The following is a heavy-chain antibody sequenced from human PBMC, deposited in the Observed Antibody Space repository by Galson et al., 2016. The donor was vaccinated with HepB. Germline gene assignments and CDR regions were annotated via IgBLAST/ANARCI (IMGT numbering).Heavy chain of an antibody. CDR3: ARAILQSRSSSGLLDY. D-gene: IGHD2-15*01. V-gene: IGHV1-18*04. CDR1: NYNFISYS. J-gene: IGHJ4*02. Sequence: SVKVSCKASNYNFISYSIAWVRQAPGQGLEWMGWISTLNGNTDYAQKFLGRVTVTTDTPTSTAYVELRSLRSDDTAVYYCARAILQSRSSSGLLDYWGQGTLVTVSS. CDR2: ISTLNGNT.